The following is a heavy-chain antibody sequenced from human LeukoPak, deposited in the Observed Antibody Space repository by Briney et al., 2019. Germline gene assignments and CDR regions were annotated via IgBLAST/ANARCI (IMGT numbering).Heavy chain of an antibody. D-gene: IGHD6-6*01. Sequence: PGRSLRLSCAASGFTFSSYAMHWVRQAPGTGLEWVAVISYDGSNKYYADSVKGRFTISRDNSKNTLYLQMNSLRAEDTAVYYCARDWLDGSSYSWFDPWGQGTLVTVSS. CDR3: ARDWLDGSSYSWFDP. J-gene: IGHJ5*02. V-gene: IGHV3-30-3*01. CDR2: ISYDGSNK. CDR1: GFTFSSYA.